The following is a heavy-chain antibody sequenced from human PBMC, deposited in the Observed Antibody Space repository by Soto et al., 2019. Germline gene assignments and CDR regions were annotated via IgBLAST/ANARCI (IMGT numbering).Heavy chain of an antibody. Sequence: SVKVSCKASGGTFSRYTITWVRQAPGQGLEWMGGITPMFGTPNYAQKFQGRVTITADESTSTAYMELSSLRSEDTAMYYCARDGTLYDSSAYYYLYWGQGTLVTVSS. V-gene: IGHV1-69*13. CDR3: ARDGTLYDSSAYYYLY. J-gene: IGHJ4*02. CDR2: ITPMFGTP. CDR1: GGTFSRYT. D-gene: IGHD3-22*01.